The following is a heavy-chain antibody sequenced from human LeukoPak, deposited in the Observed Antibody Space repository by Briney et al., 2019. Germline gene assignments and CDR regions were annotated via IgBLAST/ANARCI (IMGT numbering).Heavy chain of an antibody. D-gene: IGHD4-17*01. CDR1: GATFSSYA. V-gene: IGHV1-69*04. CDR2: IIPILGMA. J-gene: IGHJ4*02. CDR3: ARVPETTVPETGAY. Sequence: SVKLSCKASGATFSSYAISWVRQAPGQGLEWRGRIIPILGMANYAQKFQGRVTITADKSTSTAYMELSSLRSEETAVYSCARVPETTVPETGAYWGQGTLVTVSS.